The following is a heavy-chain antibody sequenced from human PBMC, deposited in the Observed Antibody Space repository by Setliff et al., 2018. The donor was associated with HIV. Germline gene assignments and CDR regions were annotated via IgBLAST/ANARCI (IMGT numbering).Heavy chain of an antibody. D-gene: IGHD4-17*01. CDR1: GGSINSYW. V-gene: IGHV4-4*07. CDR3: ARVQMAYAAFDV. CDR2: ISSSGSP. J-gene: IGHJ3*01. Sequence: LSLTCTVSGGSINSYWWSWFRQPAGKGLEWIGRISSSGSPNYNPSLESRVTMSVDTSKHQFSLKLSSVTAADTAVYYCARVQMAYAAFDVWG.